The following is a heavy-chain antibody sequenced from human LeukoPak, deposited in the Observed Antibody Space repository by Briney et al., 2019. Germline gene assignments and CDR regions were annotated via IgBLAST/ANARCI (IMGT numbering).Heavy chain of an antibody. Sequence: GGSLRLSCAASGFTFSSYWMTWVRQAPGKGLEWVANIKPDGSEKYYVDSVKGRLTISRDKAKNSLYMQMNSLRVEDTAVYYCASNSGGDDWGQGTLVTVSS. J-gene: IGHJ4*02. CDR2: IKPDGSEK. V-gene: IGHV3-7*02. D-gene: IGHD6-25*01. CDR1: GFTFSSYW. CDR3: ASNSGGDD.